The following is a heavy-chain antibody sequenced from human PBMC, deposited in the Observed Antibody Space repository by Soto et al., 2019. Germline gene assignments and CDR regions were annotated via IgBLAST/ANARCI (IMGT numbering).Heavy chain of an antibody. CDR2: IYSGGST. Sequence: EVQLVESGGGLVQPGGSLRLSCAASGFTVSSNYMSWVRQAPGKGLEWVSVIYSGGSTYHADSVKGRFTISRDNSKNTLYLQMNSLRAEDTAVYYCATEGYCISTSCYGIRYGMDVWGQGTTVTVSS. D-gene: IGHD2-2*01. V-gene: IGHV3-66*01. CDR1: GFTVSSNY. CDR3: ATEGYCISTSCYGIRYGMDV. J-gene: IGHJ6*02.